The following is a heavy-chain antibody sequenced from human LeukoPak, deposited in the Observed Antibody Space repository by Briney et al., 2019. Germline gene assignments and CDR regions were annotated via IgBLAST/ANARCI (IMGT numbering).Heavy chain of an antibody. V-gene: IGHV6-1*01. CDR1: GDIVTSNSAA. Sequence: SQTLSLTCAISGDIVTSNSAAWNWIRQSPSRGLEWLGRTFYRSKWYNDYAVSVKSRITINPDTSKNQFSLQLNSVTPEDTAVYYCARETSFRYYDFWSGWDYWGQGTLVTVSS. D-gene: IGHD3-3*01. CDR3: ARETSFRYYDFWSGWDY. J-gene: IGHJ4*02. CDR2: TFYRSKWYN.